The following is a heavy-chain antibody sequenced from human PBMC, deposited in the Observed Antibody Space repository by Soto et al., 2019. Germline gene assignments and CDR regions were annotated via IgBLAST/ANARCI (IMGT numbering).Heavy chain of an antibody. D-gene: IGHD1-26*01. Sequence: QVQLVQSGAEVKKPGASVKVSCKASGNLFIHQSIHWVRQAPGQRLEWMGWINADNGYTKYSEKFQGRVTITWDTSATTAHMDLSRLNSEDTAMYYCVRGKEAGIWFDPWGQGTLVTVSS. CDR3: VRGKEAGIWFDP. J-gene: IGHJ5*02. V-gene: IGHV1-3*01. CDR1: GNLFIHQS. CDR2: INADNGYT.